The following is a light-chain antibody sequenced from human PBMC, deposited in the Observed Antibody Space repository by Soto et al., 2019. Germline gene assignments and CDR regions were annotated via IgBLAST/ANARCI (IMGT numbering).Light chain of an antibody. V-gene: IGKV3-15*01. CDR1: QSFNSN. CDR3: QQYSDWPLT. Sequence: EIVMTQSPATLSVSPGERVTLSCRASQSFNSNLAWYQQKPGQAPRLLIYGASTRATGIPARFSGSGSGTEFTLTISSLQSEDFAVYFCQQYSDWPLTFGQGTRLEIK. J-gene: IGKJ5*01. CDR2: GAS.